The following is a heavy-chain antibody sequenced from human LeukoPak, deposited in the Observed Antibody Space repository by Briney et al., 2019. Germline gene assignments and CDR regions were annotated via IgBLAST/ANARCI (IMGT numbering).Heavy chain of an antibody. CDR2: IYYSGST. V-gene: IGHV4-38-2*02. J-gene: IGHJ4*02. CDR3: ARFSYTAKGAY. D-gene: IGHD5-18*01. Sequence: SETLSLTCTVSGYSISSGYYWGWIRQPPGKGLEWIGSIYYSGSTYYNPSLKSRVTISVDTSKNQFSLKLSSVTAADTAVYYCARFSYTAKGAYWGQGTLVTVSS. CDR1: GYSISSGYY.